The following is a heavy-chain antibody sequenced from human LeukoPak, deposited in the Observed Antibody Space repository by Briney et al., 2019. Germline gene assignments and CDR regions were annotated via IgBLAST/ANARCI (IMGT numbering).Heavy chain of an antibody. Sequence: SQTLSLTCTVSGGSISSGGYYWSWIRQPPGKGLEWIGEINHSGSTNYNPSLKSRVTISVDTSKNQFSLKLSSVTAADTAVYYCARGYYDLDYWGQGTLVTVSS. CDR2: INHSGST. CDR1: GGSISSGGYY. D-gene: IGHD3-22*01. V-gene: IGHV4-30-2*01. CDR3: ARGYYDLDY. J-gene: IGHJ4*02.